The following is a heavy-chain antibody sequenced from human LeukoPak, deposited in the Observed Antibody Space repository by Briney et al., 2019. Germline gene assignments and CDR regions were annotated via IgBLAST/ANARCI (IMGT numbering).Heavy chain of an antibody. Sequence: GGPLRLSCAASGFTFSSYSMNWVRQAPGKGLEWVSSISSSSSYIYYADSVKGRFTISRDNAKNSLYLQMNSLRAEDTAVYYCARGLGAGTDYWGQGTLVTVSS. V-gene: IGHV3-21*01. CDR2: ISSSSSYI. D-gene: IGHD6-19*01. CDR1: GFTFSSYS. J-gene: IGHJ4*02. CDR3: ARGLGAGTDY.